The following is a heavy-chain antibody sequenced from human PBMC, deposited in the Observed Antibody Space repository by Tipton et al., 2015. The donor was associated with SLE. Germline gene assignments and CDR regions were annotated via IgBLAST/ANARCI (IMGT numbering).Heavy chain of an antibody. D-gene: IGHD6-13*01. CDR1: GGSISSSSYY. Sequence: TLSLTCTVSGGSISSSSYYWGWIRQPPGKGLEWIGSIYYSGRTYYNPSLKSRVTISVDTSKNQFSLKLSSVTAADTAVCYCARASGIAAAGPYDAFDIWGQGTMVTVSS. V-gene: IGHV4-39*01. CDR2: IYYSGRT. J-gene: IGHJ3*02. CDR3: ARASGIAAAGPYDAFDI.